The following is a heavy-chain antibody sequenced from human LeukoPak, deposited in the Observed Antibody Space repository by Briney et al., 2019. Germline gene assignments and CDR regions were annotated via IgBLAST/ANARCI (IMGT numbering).Heavy chain of an antibody. CDR2: ISGSGGST. J-gene: IGHJ4*02. D-gene: IGHD3-22*01. CDR3: AKDGSYYYDSSGHWDY. Sequence: PGGSLRLSCAASGFTFSSYATSWVRQAPGKGLEWVSAISGSGGSTYYADSVKGRFTISRDNSKNTLYLQMNSLRAEDTAVYYCAKDGSYYYDSSGHWDYWGQGTLVTVSS. CDR1: GFTFSSYA. V-gene: IGHV3-23*01.